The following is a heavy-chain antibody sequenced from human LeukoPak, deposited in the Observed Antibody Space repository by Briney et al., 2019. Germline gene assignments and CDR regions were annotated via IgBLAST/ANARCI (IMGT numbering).Heavy chain of an antibody. J-gene: IGHJ4*02. CDR3: TRYAGDF. CDR1: GFTFSDVA. Sequence: GGSLRLSCAASGFTFSDVAMTWVRQAPGRGLEWVGRIKTRRDGGTADYGAPVKGRFTISRDDSKNILFLQMDSLKIEDTGVYYCTRYAGDFRGQGTLVTVSP. CDR2: IKTRRDGGTA. D-gene: IGHD2/OR15-2a*01. V-gene: IGHV3-15*05.